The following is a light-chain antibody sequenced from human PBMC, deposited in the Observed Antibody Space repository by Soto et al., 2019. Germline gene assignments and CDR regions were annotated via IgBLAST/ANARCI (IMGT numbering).Light chain of an antibody. V-gene: IGLV1-44*01. Sequence: QSVLTQPPSASGTPGQRVTISCSGSTSNIGSKTVSWYQQLPGSAPRVLIYNNNERPSGVPDRFSGSKSGTSASLAISGLQYEDEADDYCATWDDSRPAVFGGGTKVTVL. CDR3: ATWDDSRPAV. J-gene: IGLJ2*01. CDR1: TSNIGSKT. CDR2: NNN.